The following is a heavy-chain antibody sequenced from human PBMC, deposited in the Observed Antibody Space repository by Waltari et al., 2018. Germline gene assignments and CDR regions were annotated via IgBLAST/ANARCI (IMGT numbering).Heavy chain of an antibody. V-gene: IGHV3-30*02. D-gene: IGHD4-17*01. CDR3: AKDGDYSVPGYDAFDV. Sequence: QMQLVEFGGGVVQPGGSLRLACAASGFGFINFGLHWVRQAPGKGLEWVAFIRYDGINKYYADSLEGRFTVSRDNSKNILYLQLNSLRPDDTALYFCAKDGDYSVPGYDAFDVWGQGTVVTVSA. CDR1: GFGFINFG. J-gene: IGHJ3*01. CDR2: IRYDGINK.